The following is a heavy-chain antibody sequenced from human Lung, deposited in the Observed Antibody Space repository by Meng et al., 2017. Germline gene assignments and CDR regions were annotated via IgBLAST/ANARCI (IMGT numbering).Heavy chain of an antibody. V-gene: IGHV4-34*02. CDR2: IIDSGST. D-gene: IGHD6-19*01. J-gene: IGHJ4*02. Sequence: QVQLQQWGAGLLKPSETLSLTCAVYGGSFSGYYWSWIRQPPGKGLEWIGEIIDSGSTNYNPSLKSRVTISVGTSKNQFSLRVTSVTAADRAVYYCVRRTYSSGWYFDYWGQGTLVTVSS. CDR1: GGSFSGYY. CDR3: VRRTYSSGWYFDY.